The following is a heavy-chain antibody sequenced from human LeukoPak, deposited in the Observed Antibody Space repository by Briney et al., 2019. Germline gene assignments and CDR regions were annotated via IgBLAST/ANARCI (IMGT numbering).Heavy chain of an antibody. CDR2: ISSSSSYI. D-gene: IGHD2-15*01. CDR3: ARDLPRYCSGGSCYRAGY. V-gene: IGHV3-21*01. Sequence: GGSLRLSCAVSGFTFSSYSMNWVRQAPGKGLEWVSSISSSSSYIYYADSVKGRFTISRDNAKNSLYLQMNSLRAEDTAVYYCARDLPRYCSGGSCYRAGYWGQGTLVTVSS. CDR1: GFTFSSYS. J-gene: IGHJ4*02.